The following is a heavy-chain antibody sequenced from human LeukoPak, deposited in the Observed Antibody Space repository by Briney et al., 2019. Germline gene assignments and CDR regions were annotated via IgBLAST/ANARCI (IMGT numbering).Heavy chain of an antibody. CDR3: ARLSTPGSSWFGGNFDY. D-gene: IGHD6-13*01. J-gene: IGHJ4*02. CDR1: GGSISSSSYY. V-gene: IGHV4-39*01. Sequence: PSETLSLTCTVSGGSISSSSYYWGWIRQPPGKGLEWIGSIYYSGSTYFNPSLKSRVTMSVDTSKIQFSLRLSSVTAADTARYFCARLSTPGSSWFGGNFDYWGQGTLVTVSS. CDR2: IYYSGST.